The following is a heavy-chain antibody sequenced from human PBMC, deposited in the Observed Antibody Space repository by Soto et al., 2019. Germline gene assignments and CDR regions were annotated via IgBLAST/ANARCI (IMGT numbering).Heavy chain of an antibody. V-gene: IGHV4-39*01. D-gene: IGHD2-15*01. CDR1: SGSISRSSYY. CDR3: ARHTQDIVVVVAGWAFEY. Sequence: SQTLSLTCPVSSGSISRSSYYWGCLHQPPVKVLEWIGSIYYSGSTYYNPSLKSRVTISVDTSKNQFSLKLSSVTAANTAVYYCARHTQDIVVVVAGWAFEYWGQGTLVTVSS. J-gene: IGHJ4*02. CDR2: IYYSGST.